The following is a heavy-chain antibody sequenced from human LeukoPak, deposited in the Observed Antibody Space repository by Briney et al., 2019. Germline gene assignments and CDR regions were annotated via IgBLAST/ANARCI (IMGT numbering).Heavy chain of an antibody. CDR2: LYSSGTT. V-gene: IGHV3-53*01. Sequence: GGSLRLSCAASGFTVSNNYMSWVRQAPGKGLEWVSVLYSSGTTSHADSVKGRFTISRDNSKNTVYLQMNSLRAEDTAVYYCARVWELSFDYWGQGTLVTVSS. CDR1: GFTVSNNY. J-gene: IGHJ4*02. CDR3: ARVWELSFDY. D-gene: IGHD1-26*01.